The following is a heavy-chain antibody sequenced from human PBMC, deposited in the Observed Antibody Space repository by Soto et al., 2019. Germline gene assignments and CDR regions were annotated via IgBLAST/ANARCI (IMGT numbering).Heavy chain of an antibody. D-gene: IGHD2-2*01. CDR1: XGSISSSSYY. Sequence: SETLSLTCTVSXGSISSSSYYWGWIRQPPGKGLEWIGSIYYSGSTYYNPSLKSRVTISVDTSKNQFSLKLSSVTAADTAVYYCARHSGGYCSSTSCYYVYWGQGTLVTVSS. V-gene: IGHV4-39*01. J-gene: IGHJ4*02. CDR2: IYYSGST. CDR3: ARHSGGYCSSTSCYYVY.